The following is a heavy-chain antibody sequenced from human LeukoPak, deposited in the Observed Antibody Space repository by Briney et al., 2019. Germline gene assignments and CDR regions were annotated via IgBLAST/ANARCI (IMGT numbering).Heavy chain of an antibody. J-gene: IGHJ3*02. CDR1: GYSFISYW. Sequence: GESLKISCKGSGYSFISYWIGWVHQMPGKGLEWMGIIYPGDSDTRYSPSFQGQVTISADKSISTAYLQWSSLRASDTAMYYCASRYCSGGSCSSFGTFDIWGQGTMVTVSS. V-gene: IGHV5-51*07. CDR3: ASRYCSGGSCSSFGTFDI. CDR2: IYPGDSDT. D-gene: IGHD2-15*01.